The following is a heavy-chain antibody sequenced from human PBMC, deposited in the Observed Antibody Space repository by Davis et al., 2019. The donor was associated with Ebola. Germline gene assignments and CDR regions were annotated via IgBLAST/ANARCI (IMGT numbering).Heavy chain of an antibody. V-gene: IGHV1-8*01. CDR2: MNPNSGNT. D-gene: IGHD6-19*01. Sequence: AASVKVSCKASGYTFTSYDINWVRQATGQGLEWMGWMNPNSGNTGYAQKFQGRVTMTRNTSTSTAYMELRSLRSDDTAVYYCARDIRRYSSGWYPVGYWGQGTLVTVSS. CDR1: GYTFTSYD. J-gene: IGHJ4*02. CDR3: ARDIRRYSSGWYPVGY.